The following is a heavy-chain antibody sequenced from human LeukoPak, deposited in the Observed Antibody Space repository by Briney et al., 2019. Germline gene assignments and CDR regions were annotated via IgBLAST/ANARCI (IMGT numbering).Heavy chain of an antibody. Sequence: AGSSLRLSCAASGGTFTSSPMHWVRQAPGKGLEWVAVISYDGGDKYSADSVKGRFTVSRDNSKNTLSLQMNSLRPEDTAVYYCASSNPRFLWYSHLESWGQGTLGTVSS. CDR1: GGTFTSSP. CDR3: ASSNPRFLWYSHLES. CDR2: ISYDGGDK. V-gene: IGHV3-30*04. J-gene: IGHJ5*02. D-gene: IGHD6-13*01.